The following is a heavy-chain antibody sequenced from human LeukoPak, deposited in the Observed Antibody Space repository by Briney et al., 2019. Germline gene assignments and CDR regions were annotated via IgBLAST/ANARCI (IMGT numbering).Heavy chain of an antibody. J-gene: IGHJ4*02. V-gene: IGHV3-23*01. Sequence: GGSLRLSCAASGFTFSSYAMSWVRQAPGKGLEWVSAISGSGGSTYYADSVKGRFTISRDNSKNTLYLQMNSLRAEDTAAYYCAKARFFGGSYNFDYWGQGTLVTVSS. CDR2: ISGSGGST. D-gene: IGHD1-26*01. CDR1: GFTFSSYA. CDR3: AKARFFGGSYNFDY.